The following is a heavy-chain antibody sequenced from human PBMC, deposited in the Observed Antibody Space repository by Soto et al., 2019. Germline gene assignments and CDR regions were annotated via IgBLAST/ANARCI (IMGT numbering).Heavy chain of an antibody. CDR3: ARVNTTLVDHFDC. V-gene: IGHV3-53*01. J-gene: IGHJ4*02. Sequence: GGSLRLSCVVSGFSVSGSSIFWVRQATGKGLEWVSLMHRGGSTDNADSVKGRFTTSRDKSKNTLYPHMNGLRVEDTAVYYCARVNTTLVDHFDCWGQGTLVTVSS. CDR2: MHRGGST. D-gene: IGHD5-18*01. CDR1: GFSVSGSS.